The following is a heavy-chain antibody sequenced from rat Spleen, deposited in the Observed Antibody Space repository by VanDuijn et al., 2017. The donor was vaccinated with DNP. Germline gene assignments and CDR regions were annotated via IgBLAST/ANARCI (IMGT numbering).Heavy chain of an antibody. CDR1: GLTFSNYG. Sequence: EVQLVESGGGLVQPGRSLKLSCTASGLTFSNYGMAWVRQAPTKGLEWVASISAGGGNTYYRDSVKGRFTSSSDNAKSTLYLQMDSLRSEDTATYYCARVNNNLYYGLDAWGQGTSVTVSS. V-gene: IGHV5S13*01. J-gene: IGHJ4*01. D-gene: IGHD1-10*01. CDR2: ISAGGGNT. CDR3: ARVNNNLYYGLDA.